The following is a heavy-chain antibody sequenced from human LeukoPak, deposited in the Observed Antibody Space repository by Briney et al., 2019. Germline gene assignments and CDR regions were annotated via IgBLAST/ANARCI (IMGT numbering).Heavy chain of an antibody. J-gene: IGHJ5*02. V-gene: IGHV4-59*12. CDR1: GGSITSSY. Sequence: SETLSLTRTVSGGSITSSYWSWIRQSPGKGLEWIGHIYHSGSSNYNPSLKSRVTISVDTSKNQFSLKLSSVTAADTAVYYCARLGMITFGGVWFRVRWFDPWGQGTLVTVSS. CDR2: IYHSGSS. D-gene: IGHD3-16*01. CDR3: ARLGMITFGGVWFRVRWFDP.